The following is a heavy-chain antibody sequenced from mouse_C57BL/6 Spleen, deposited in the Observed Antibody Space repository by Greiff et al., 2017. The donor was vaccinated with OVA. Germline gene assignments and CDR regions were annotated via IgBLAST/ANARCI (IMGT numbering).Heavy chain of an antibody. J-gene: IGHJ2*01. CDR2: IYPGSGST. Sequence: QVQLQQPGAELVKPGASVKMSCKASGYTFTSYWITWVKQRPGQGLEWIGDIYPGSGSTNYNEKFKSKATLTVDTSSNTAYMQLRSLTSEVSEVYYCAREGTGYFDYWGQGTTLTVSS. V-gene: IGHV1-55*01. CDR1: GYTFTSYW. D-gene: IGHD4-1*01. CDR3: AREGTGYFDY.